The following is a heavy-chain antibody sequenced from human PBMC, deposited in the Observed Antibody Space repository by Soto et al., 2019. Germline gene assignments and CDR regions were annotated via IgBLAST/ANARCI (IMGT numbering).Heavy chain of an antibody. CDR2: INRDGGST. J-gene: IGHJ4*02. D-gene: IGHD3-16*01. Sequence: GGSLRLSCAASGFPFDDYGMSWVRQAPGKGLEWVSGINRDGGSTGYADSVKGRFTISRDNSKNTVDLQMNSLRAEDTAVYYCAKGDFDSWGQGILVTVSS. CDR1: GFPFDDYG. CDR3: AKGDFDS. V-gene: IGHV3-20*04.